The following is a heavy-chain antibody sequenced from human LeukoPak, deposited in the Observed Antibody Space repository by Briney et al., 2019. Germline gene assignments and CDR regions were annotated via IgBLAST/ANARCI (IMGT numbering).Heavy chain of an antibody. CDR2: IIPILGTA. J-gene: IGHJ4*02. CDR1: GGTFSSYA. D-gene: IGHD5-18*01. Sequence: SVTVSCKASGGTFSSYAISWVRQAPGQGLEWMGGIIPILGTANYAQKFQGRVTITADESTSTAYMELSSLRSEDTAVYYCATKRGYSYGSPHWGQGTLVTVSS. V-gene: IGHV1-69*13. CDR3: ATKRGYSYGSPH.